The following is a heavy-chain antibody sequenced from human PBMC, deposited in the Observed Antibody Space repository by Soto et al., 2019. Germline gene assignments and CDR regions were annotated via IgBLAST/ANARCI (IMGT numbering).Heavy chain of an antibody. D-gene: IGHD5-12*01. J-gene: IGHJ4*02. Sequence: PSETLSLTCTVSGGSISCHAWIWVRQPAGRGLEWIGHIYPSGSTSYNPSLRSRVTMSLDTSNNQIFLNLTSVTAADTAVFYCVRGRSYSVYDFWGPGTLVTVSS. V-gene: IGHV4-4*07. CDR1: GGSISCHA. CDR2: IYPSGST. CDR3: VRGRSYSVYDF.